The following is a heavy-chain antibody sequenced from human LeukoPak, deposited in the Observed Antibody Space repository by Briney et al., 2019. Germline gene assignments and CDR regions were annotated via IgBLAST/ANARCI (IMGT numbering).Heavy chain of an antibody. CDR1: GGTFSSYA. D-gene: IGHD5-18*01. CDR2: IIPIFGTA. V-gene: IGHV1-69*05. CDR3: ARDKWIQLWLADYYMDV. Sequence: GASVKVSCKASGGTFSSYAISWVRQAPGQGLEWMGGIIPIFGTANYAQKFQGRVTITTDESTSTAYMELSSLRSEDTAVYYCARDKWIQLWLADYYMDVWGKGTTVTVSS. J-gene: IGHJ6*03.